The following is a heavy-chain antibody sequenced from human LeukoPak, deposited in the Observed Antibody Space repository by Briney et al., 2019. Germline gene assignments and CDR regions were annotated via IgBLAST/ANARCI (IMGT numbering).Heavy chain of an antibody. D-gene: IGHD1-1*01. CDR3: ATDRGYLTFDY. Sequence: GGSLRLSCVASGFSFSTYWMYWIRKAPGKGQEWVANINPDGRTTNYVDSVRGRFTISRDNAKSSLYLQMNGLRAEDTAVYYCATDRGYLTFDYWGQGTLVTVSS. CDR1: GFSFSTYW. V-gene: IGHV3-7*01. J-gene: IGHJ4*02. CDR2: INPDGRTT.